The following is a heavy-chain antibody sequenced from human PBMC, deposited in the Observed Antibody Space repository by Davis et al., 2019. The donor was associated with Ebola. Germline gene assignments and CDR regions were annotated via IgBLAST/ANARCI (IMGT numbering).Heavy chain of an antibody. CDR2: IYHRGST. J-gene: IGHJ4*02. CDR1: GGSTSSSNW. CDR3: ARAIPNSPFDY. Sequence: SETLSLTCAVSGGSTSSSNWWSWVRQHPGKGLEWIGEIYHRGSTNYNPSLKSRVTISVDKSKNQFSLKLSSVTAADTAVYYCARAIPNSPFDYWGQGTLVTVSS. V-gene: IGHV4-4*02.